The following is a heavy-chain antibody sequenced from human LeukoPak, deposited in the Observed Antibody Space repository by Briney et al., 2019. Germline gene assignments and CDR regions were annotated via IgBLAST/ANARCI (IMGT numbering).Heavy chain of an antibody. CDR3: ARHFKGAYFDY. J-gene: IGHJ4*02. Sequence: SETLSLTCTVSGGSISSYYWSWIRQPPGKGLEWIGYIFYSGSTNYNPSLKSRVTISVDTSKNQFSLKLSSVTAADTAVYYCARHFKGAYFDYWGQGTLVTVSS. D-gene: IGHD1-26*01. CDR1: GGSISSYY. CDR2: IFYSGST. V-gene: IGHV4-59*08.